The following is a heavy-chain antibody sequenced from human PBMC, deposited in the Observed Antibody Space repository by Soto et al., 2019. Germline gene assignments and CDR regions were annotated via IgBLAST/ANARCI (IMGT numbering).Heavy chain of an antibody. V-gene: IGHV4-39*01. J-gene: IGHJ4*02. CDR2: IYYSGST. CDR1: GGSISSSSYF. D-gene: IGHD3-9*01. CDR3: ARHRDYDILTNYRKYYFDY. Sequence: PSETLSLTCSVSGGSISSSSYFWGWIRQPPGKGMERIGSIYYSGSTYYNPSLKSRVTISVDMSRDQFSLQLKSVTAADTAVYYFARHRDYDILTNYRKYYFDYWGQGALVTVS.